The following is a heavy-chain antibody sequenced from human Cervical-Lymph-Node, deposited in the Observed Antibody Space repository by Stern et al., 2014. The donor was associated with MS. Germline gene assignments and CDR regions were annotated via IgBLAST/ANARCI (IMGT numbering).Heavy chain of an antibody. CDR3: ARDEYYDSSGYLRYYGMDV. V-gene: IGHV3-21*01. Sequence: EVQLVESGGGLVKPGGSLRLSCAASGFTFSSYSMNWVRQAPGKGLEWVSSISSSSSYIYYADSVKGRFTISRDNAKNSLYLQMNSLRAEDTAVYYCARDEYYDSSGYLRYYGMDVWGQGTTVTVSS. D-gene: IGHD3-22*01. CDR1: GFTFSSYS. CDR2: ISSSSSYI. J-gene: IGHJ6*02.